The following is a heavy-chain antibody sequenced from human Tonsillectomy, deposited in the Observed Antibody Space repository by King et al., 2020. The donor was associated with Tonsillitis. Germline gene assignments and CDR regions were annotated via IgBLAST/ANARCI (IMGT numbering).Heavy chain of an antibody. CDR3: TGAVVATGGGFYI. V-gene: IGHV4-39*01. D-gene: IGHD2-15*01. CDR2: IYYGGST. CDR1: GGSINNSNYY. J-gene: IGHJ3*02. Sequence: QLQESGPGLVKPSETLSLTCTVSGGSINNSNYYWGWIRQSPGKGLEWIGIIYYGGSTYYNPSVKSRVTRSIDASKNQFSLRLSSVTAADTAVYYCTGAVVATGGGFYIWGQGTLVTVSS.